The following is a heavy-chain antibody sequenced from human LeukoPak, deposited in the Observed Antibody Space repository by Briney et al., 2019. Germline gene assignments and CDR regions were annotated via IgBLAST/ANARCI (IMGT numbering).Heavy chain of an antibody. J-gene: IGHJ3*02. D-gene: IGHD2-15*01. CDR2: INPSGGST. V-gene: IGHV1-46*01. CDR1: GGTFSSYY. CDR3: ARGTEDIVVVVAADTHAFDI. Sequence: ASVKVSCKASGGTFSSYYMHWVRQAPGQGLEWMGIINPSGGSTSYAQKFQGRVTMTRDTSTSTVYMELSSLRSEDTAVYYCARGTEDIVVVVAADTHAFDIWGQGTMVTVSS.